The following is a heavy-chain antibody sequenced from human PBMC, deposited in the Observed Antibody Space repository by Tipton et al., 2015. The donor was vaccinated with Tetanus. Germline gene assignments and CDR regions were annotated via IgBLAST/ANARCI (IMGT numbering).Heavy chain of an antibody. CDR1: GGSIRSGGYY. Sequence: TLSLTCTVSGGSIRSGGYYWTWIRQHPERGLEWLGYIYYTGNTYYSPSLKSRLAISADTSKNQFSLNLRSVITADTAVYYCARANNDYPKKGPFDYWGQGILVTVSS. J-gene: IGHJ4*02. V-gene: IGHV4-31*03. CDR3: ARANNDYPKKGPFDY. D-gene: IGHD3-16*01. CDR2: IYYTGNT.